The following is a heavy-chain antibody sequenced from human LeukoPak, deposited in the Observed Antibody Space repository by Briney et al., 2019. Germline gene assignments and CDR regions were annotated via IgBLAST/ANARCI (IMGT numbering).Heavy chain of an antibody. CDR1: GFTFATSW. CDR2: IKGDGTST. J-gene: IGHJ4*02. V-gene: IGHV3-7*01. D-gene: IGHD3-10*01. Sequence: GGSLRLSCVASGFTFATSWMTWVRQTPGKGLEWVAHIKGDGTSTKYADSVKGRFTISRDNTKNSLFLQLNSLRAEDTAIYYCVRDRGWYHFDLWGQGNLVTVSS. CDR3: VRDRGWYHFDL.